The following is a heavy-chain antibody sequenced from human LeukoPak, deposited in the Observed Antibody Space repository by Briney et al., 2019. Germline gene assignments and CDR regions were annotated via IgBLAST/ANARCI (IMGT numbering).Heavy chain of an antibody. V-gene: IGHV4-31*03. CDR2: IYYSGST. CDR1: GGSISSGGYY. Sequence: SETLSLTCTVSGGSISSGGYYWSWIRQHAGKGLEWIGYIYYSGSTYHNPSLKSRVTISVDTSKNQFSLKLSSVTAADTAVYYCASHLWGGSGSSAAFDIWGQGTMVTVSS. J-gene: IGHJ3*02. CDR3: ASHLWGGSGSSAAFDI. D-gene: IGHD3-10*01.